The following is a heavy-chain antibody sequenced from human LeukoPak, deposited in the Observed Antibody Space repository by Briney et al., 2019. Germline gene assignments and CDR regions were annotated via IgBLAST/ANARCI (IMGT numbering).Heavy chain of an antibody. CDR2: INHSGST. D-gene: IGHD2-8*02. Sequence: PSETLSLTCAVYGGSFSGYYWSWIRQPPGKGLEWTGEINHSGSTNYNPSLKSRVTISVDTSKNQFSLKLSSVTAADTAVYYCASLTRQGRVKYYYYYMDVWGKGTTVTVSS. CDR1: GGSFSGYY. V-gene: IGHV4-34*01. J-gene: IGHJ6*03. CDR3: ASLTRQGRVKYYYYYMDV.